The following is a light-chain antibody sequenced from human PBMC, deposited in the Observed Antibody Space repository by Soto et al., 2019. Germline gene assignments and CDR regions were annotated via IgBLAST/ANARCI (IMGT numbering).Light chain of an antibody. J-gene: IGKJ2*01. Sequence: DIQMTQSPSSLSASVGDRVTITCQASQDISNYLNWYQQKPGKAPKLLIYDAANLETGVPSSFSGSGSVTDFTFTISSLQPEDIATYYCQQYDNLLYTFGQGTKLEIK. CDR1: QDISNY. CDR3: QQYDNLLYT. CDR2: DAA. V-gene: IGKV1-33*01.